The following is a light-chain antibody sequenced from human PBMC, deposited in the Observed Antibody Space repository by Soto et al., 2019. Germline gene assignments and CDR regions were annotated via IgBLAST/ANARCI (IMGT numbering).Light chain of an antibody. V-gene: IGKV3-11*01. CDR2: DAS. J-gene: IGKJ1*01. Sequence: EIVFTQSPPTLSFSPGETATLSCRASQSVTSYLACYQQKPGQAPRLLIYDASNRATGIPARFSGSGSGTDFTLTISXLEPEDFAVYYCQQRSNWPTFGQGTKVDIK. CDR3: QQRSNWPT. CDR1: QSVTSY.